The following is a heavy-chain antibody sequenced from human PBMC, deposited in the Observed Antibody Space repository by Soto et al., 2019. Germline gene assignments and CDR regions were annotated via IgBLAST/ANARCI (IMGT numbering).Heavy chain of an antibody. CDR3: ATGNNWSFDY. Sequence: GGSLRLSCEASGLTFSGHWMKWVRQAPGKGLECVANIKEDGSEKYYVDSVKGRFIISRDNAKNSLYLQMSSLTAEDTAVYYCATGNNWSFDYWGMGTLVTVSS. V-gene: IGHV3-7*04. CDR2: IKEDGSEK. J-gene: IGHJ4*02. CDR1: GLTFSGHW. D-gene: IGHD1-1*01.